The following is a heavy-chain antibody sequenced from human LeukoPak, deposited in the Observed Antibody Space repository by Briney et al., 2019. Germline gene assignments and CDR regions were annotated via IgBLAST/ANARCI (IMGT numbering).Heavy chain of an antibody. Sequence: PSETLSLTCTVSGGSISSYYWSWIRQPPRKGLEWVGCIYYSESTNYNPPLTRRVTISVDTSKNQFSLKPSSVTAADTAEYYCARPNYYCSGSYWFDPWGQGTLVTVSS. CDR3: ARPNYYCSGSYWFDP. V-gene: IGHV4-59*01. J-gene: IGHJ5*02. CDR2: IYYSEST. CDR1: GGSISSYY. D-gene: IGHD3-10*01.